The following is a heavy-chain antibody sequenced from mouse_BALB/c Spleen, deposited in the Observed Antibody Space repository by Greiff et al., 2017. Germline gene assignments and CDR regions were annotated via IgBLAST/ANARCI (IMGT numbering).Heavy chain of an antibody. CDR1: GYSITSGYS. J-gene: IGHJ1*01. V-gene: IGHV3-1*02. Sequence: EVQGVESGPDLVKPSQSLSLTCTVTGYSITSGYSWLWIRQYPGNILEWMGYIHYSGSTNYNPSLKSRISITRDTSKNQFFLQLNSVTTEDTATYYCARYSYGSEDWYFDVWGAGTTVTVSA. CDR2: IHYSGST. D-gene: IGHD1-1*01. CDR3: ARYSYGSEDWYFDV.